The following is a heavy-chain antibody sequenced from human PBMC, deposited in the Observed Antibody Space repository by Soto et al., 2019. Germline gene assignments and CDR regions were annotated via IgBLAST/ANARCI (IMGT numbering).Heavy chain of an antibody. J-gene: IGHJ4*02. D-gene: IGHD1-26*01. CDR1: GFTFSSYA. Sequence: GGSLRLSCAASGFTFSSYAMSWVRQAPGKGLEWVSAISGSGGSTYYADSVKGRFTISRDNSKNTLYLQMNSLRAEDTAVYYCAKDGAVGERLEGDFDYWGQGTLVTVSS. CDR3: AKDGAVGERLEGDFDY. CDR2: ISGSGGST. V-gene: IGHV3-23*01.